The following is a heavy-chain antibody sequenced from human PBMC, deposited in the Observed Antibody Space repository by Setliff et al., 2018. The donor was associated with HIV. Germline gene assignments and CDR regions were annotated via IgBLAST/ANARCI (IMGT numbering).Heavy chain of an antibody. Sequence: ASVKVSCKASGYTFTSHGISWVRQAPGQGLEWMGWISAYNGNTNYAQKLQGRVTMTTDTSTSTVYMELTSLTSDDTAVYYCARWVDDNSEGSYYHYMDVWGNGASVTVSS. D-gene: IGHD6-25*01. J-gene: IGHJ6*03. CDR1: GYTFTSHG. V-gene: IGHV1-18*01. CDR2: ISAYNGNT. CDR3: ARWVDDNSEGSYYHYMDV.